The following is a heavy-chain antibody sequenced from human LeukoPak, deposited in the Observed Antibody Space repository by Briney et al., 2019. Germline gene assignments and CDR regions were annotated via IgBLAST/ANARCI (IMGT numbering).Heavy chain of an antibody. D-gene: IGHD6-13*01. V-gene: IGHV3-30*03. CDR1: GFTFSTYG. J-gene: IGHJ4*02. CDR2: ISSDGSNK. CDR3: ARGSSSWYRGAGPARLLYFDY. Sequence: SGGSLRLSCAASGFTFSTYGMHWVRQAPGKGLEWVAVISSDGSNKYYADSVKGRFTISRDNSKNTLYLQMNSLRAEDTAVYYCARGSSSWYRGAGPARLLYFDYWGQGTLVTVSS.